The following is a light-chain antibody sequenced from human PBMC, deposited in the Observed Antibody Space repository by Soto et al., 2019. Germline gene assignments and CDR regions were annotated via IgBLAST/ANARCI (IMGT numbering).Light chain of an antibody. CDR3: QQSPT. Sequence: VMTQSPATLSVSPGERATLSCRASQSVSTNLAWYQQKPGQAPRLLIYDASTRATGIPARFSGSGSGTEFTLTISSLQSEDFAVYYCQQSPTFGQGTKVEIK. CDR2: DAS. V-gene: IGKV3-15*01. J-gene: IGKJ1*01. CDR1: QSVSTN.